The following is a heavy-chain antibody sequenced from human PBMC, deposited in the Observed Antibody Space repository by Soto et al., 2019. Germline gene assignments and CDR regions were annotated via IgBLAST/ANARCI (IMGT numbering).Heavy chain of an antibody. J-gene: IGHJ4*02. CDR3: AKGLRTVTRQPTIFDY. CDR1: GFTSSSYA. CDR2: ISGSGDYT. V-gene: IGHV3-23*01. Sequence: WGSLRLSCAASGFTSSSYAMSWVRQAPGKGLEWVSAISGSGDYTYYADSVKGRFTISRDNSKNTLYLQMNSLRAEDTAVYYCAKGLRTVTRQPTIFDYWGLGALVTVSS. D-gene: IGHD4-4*01.